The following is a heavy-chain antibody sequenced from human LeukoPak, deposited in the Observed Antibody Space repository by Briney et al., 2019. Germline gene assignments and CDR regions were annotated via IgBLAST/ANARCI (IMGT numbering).Heavy chain of an antibody. CDR2: IYPGDSDT. CDR1: GYSFTSYW. V-gene: IGHV5-51*01. CDR3: ARPVYYDSSGYYFDDAFDI. D-gene: IGHD3-22*01. Sequence: GESLKISCKGSGYSFTSYWIGWVRQMPGKGPGWMGIIYPGDSDTRYSPSFQGQVTISADKSISTAYLQWSSLKASDTAMYYCARPVYYDSSGYYFDDAFDIWGQGTMVAVSS. J-gene: IGHJ3*02.